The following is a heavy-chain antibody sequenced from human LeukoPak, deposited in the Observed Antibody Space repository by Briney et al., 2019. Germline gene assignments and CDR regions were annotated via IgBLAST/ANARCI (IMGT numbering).Heavy chain of an antibody. Sequence: PSETLSLTCTVSGGSISSYYWSWMRQPPGKGLEWIGYIYYTGSTNYNPSLKGRVTISVDTSKDQFSLRLITVTAADTAVYFCTRDPSTAADDWYFDLWGRGTLVTVSS. CDR3: TRDPSTAADDWYFDL. CDR2: IYYTGST. D-gene: IGHD6-13*01. CDR1: GGSISSYY. V-gene: IGHV4-59*01. J-gene: IGHJ2*01.